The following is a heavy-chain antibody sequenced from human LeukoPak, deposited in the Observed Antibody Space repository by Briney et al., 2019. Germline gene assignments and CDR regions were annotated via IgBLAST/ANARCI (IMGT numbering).Heavy chain of an antibody. J-gene: IGHJ2*01. Sequence: PSETLSLICTVQGGSFSAYYWSWISQRPGKGLEWIGEINPAGNTNYKPSLRSRVTISLDTSKSQLTLKLRSVTAADTAVYYCARKPFDDILSGYWANCYFDLWCCGSLVTVSS. CDR1: GGSFSAYY. CDR2: INPAGNT. V-gene: IGHV4-34*01. CDR3: ARKPFDDILSGYWANCYFDL. D-gene: IGHD3-9*01.